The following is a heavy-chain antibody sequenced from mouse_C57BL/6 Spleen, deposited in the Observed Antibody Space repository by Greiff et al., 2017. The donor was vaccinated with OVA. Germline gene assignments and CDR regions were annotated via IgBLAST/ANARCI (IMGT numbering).Heavy chain of an antibody. Sequence: VKLMESGPGLVQPSQSLSITCTVSGFSLTSYGVHWVRQSPGKGLEWLGGIWRGGSTDYNAAFMSRLSITKDNSKSQVFFKMNSLQADDTAIYYCAKNNYGSSYDAMDYWGQGTSVTVSS. J-gene: IGHJ4*01. CDR2: IWRGGST. CDR3: AKNNYGSSYDAMDY. CDR1: GFSLTSYG. D-gene: IGHD1-1*01. V-gene: IGHV2-5*01.